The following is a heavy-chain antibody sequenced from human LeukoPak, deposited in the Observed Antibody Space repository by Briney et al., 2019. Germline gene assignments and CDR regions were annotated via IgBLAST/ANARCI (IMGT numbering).Heavy chain of an antibody. D-gene: IGHD3-22*01. Sequence: SETLSLTGSVSGGSISSYYWSWIRQPAGKGLEWIGRIYASGGTDYNPSLKSRVTMSVDTSKNQFSLKLWSVTAADTAVYYCARESKSYDGSGYYHDSWGQGTLVTVSS. V-gene: IGHV4-4*07. CDR1: GGSISSYY. J-gene: IGHJ4*02. CDR3: ARESKSYDGSGYYHDS. CDR2: IYASGGT.